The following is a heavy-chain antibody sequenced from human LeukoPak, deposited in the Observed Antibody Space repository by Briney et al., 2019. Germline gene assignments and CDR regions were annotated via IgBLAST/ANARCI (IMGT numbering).Heavy chain of an antibody. Sequence: SVKVSCKASGGTFSSYAISWVRQAPGQGLEWMGRIIPIFGIANYAQKFQGRVTITADKSTSTAYMELSSLRSEDTAVYYCASGYCSGGSCYFLYWGQGNLVTVSS. CDR1: GGTFSSYA. J-gene: IGHJ4*02. D-gene: IGHD2-15*01. CDR3: ASGYCSGGSCYFLY. V-gene: IGHV1-69*04. CDR2: IIPIFGIA.